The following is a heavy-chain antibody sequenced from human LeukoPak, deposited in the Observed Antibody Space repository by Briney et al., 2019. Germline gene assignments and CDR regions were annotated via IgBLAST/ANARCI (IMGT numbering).Heavy chain of an antibody. CDR3: ALIIGNNGLFDY. Sequence: PGGSLRLSCAASGXTFSSYSMNWVRQAPGKGLEWVSSISSSSSYIYYADSVKGRFTISRDNAKNSLYLQINSLRAEDTAVYYCALIIGNNGLFDYWGQGTLVTVSS. D-gene: IGHD2-8*01. CDR2: ISSSSSYI. V-gene: IGHV3-21*01. CDR1: GXTFSSYS. J-gene: IGHJ4*02.